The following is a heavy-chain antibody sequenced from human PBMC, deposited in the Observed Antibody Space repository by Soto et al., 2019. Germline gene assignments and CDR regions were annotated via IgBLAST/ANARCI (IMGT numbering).Heavy chain of an antibody. CDR1: GFSFSTYG. Sequence: QVPLLESGGGVVQAGRSLRLSCAASGFSFSTYGMHWFRQAPGKGLEWVAVIWYAGSYKDYADSVKGRFTISRDNSKNTWYLQMNSLRAEDTAVYDCARGNYASAYAMDVWGDGTTVTVSS. V-gene: IGHV3-33*01. CDR2: IWYAGSYK. J-gene: IGHJ6*04. D-gene: IGHD2-2*01. CDR3: ARGNYASAYAMDV.